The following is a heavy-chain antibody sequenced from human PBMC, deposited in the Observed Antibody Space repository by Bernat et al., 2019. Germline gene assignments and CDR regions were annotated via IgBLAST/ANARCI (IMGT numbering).Heavy chain of an antibody. Sequence: QVQLVESGGGVVQPGRSLRLSCAASGFTFSSYAMHWVRQAPGKGLEWVAVISYDGSNKYYADSVKGRFTISSDNSKNTLYLQMNSLRAEDTAVYYCAREMVRGVPRRGAGDYGMDVWGQGTTVTVSS. D-gene: IGHD3-10*01. CDR1: GFTFSSYA. J-gene: IGHJ6*02. CDR2: ISYDGSNK. CDR3: AREMVRGVPRRGAGDYGMDV. V-gene: IGHV3-30-3*01.